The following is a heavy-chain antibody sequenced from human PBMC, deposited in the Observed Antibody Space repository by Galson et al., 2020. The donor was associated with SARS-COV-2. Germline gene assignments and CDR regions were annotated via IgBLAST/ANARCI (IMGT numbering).Heavy chain of an antibody. CDR1: GYTFTSYG. Sequence: SGASVKVSCKASGYTFTSYGISWVRQAPGQGLERMGWISAYNGNTKYVQNLQGRVTVTTDTSTSTAYMELRSLRSDDTAVYYCARVTGLSSGSYYDYWGQGTLVTVSS. D-gene: IGHD3-10*01. V-gene: IGHV1-18*01. J-gene: IGHJ4*02. CDR2: ISAYNGNT. CDR3: ARVTGLSSGSYYDY.